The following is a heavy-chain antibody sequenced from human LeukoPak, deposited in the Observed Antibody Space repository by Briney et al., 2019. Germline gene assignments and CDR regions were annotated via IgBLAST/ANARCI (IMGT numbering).Heavy chain of an antibody. J-gene: IGHJ4*02. CDR2: ISGSGGST. Sequence: GGSLRLSCAASRFTFSSYAMSWVRQAPGKGLEWVSAISGSGGSTYYADSVKGRFTISRDNSKNTLYLQMDSLRAEDTAVYYCAKDRRLHYYDSSGYYFGGQGTLVTVSS. CDR3: AKDRRLHYYDSSGYYF. D-gene: IGHD3-22*01. V-gene: IGHV3-23*01. CDR1: RFTFSSYA.